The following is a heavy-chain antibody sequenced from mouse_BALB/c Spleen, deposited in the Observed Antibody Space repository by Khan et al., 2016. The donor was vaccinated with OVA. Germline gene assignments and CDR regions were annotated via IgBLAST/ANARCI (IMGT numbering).Heavy chain of an antibody. CDR3: ARGGALYYFDF. J-gene: IGHJ2*01. V-gene: IGHV1-76*01. Sequence: QVQLKESGAELVRPGASVKLSCKTSGYIFTNYWIHWVKQRSGPGLEWIARIYPGTDNTYYNEKLKDKATLTADKSSSTAYMQLSSLKSEDSAVYFWARGGALYYFDFWGAGNNLKVSS. D-gene: IGHD1-1*02. CDR2: IYPGTDNT. CDR1: GYIFTNYW.